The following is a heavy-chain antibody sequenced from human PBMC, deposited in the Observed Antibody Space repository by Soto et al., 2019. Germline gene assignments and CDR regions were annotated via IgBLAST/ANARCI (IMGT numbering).Heavy chain of an antibody. D-gene: IGHD4-17*01. J-gene: IGHJ4*02. CDR1: GFTFSIYG. Sequence: QVQLVESGGGVVEPGRSLRLSCAASGFTFSIYGMHWVRQAPGKGLEWVAVISYDGSDKYYGDSVKGRFTISRDNSKNTRYLQMNSLRTEDTAIYYCAKDDYGDQGGFDYWGQGTLVSVSS. CDR3: AKDDYGDQGGFDY. CDR2: ISYDGSDK. V-gene: IGHV3-30*18.